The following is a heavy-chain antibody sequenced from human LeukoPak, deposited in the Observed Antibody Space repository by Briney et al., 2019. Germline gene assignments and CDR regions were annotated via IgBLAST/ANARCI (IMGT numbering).Heavy chain of an antibody. J-gene: IGHJ4*02. CDR1: GFTFSSYA. Sequence: GGSLRLSCAASGFTFSSYAMHWVRQAPGKGLEWVAVISYDGSNKYYADSVKGRFTISRDNSKKTLYLQMNSLRAEDTAVYYCARGLGYCSSTSCYNYFDYWGQGTLVTVSS. V-gene: IGHV3-30*01. CDR2: ISYDGSNK. CDR3: ARGLGYCSSTSCYNYFDY. D-gene: IGHD2-2*02.